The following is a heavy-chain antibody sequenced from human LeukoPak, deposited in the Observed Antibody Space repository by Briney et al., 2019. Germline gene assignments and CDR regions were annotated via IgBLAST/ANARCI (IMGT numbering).Heavy chain of an antibody. J-gene: IGHJ3*02. CDR1: GVPLSTSGVG. D-gene: IGHD5-18*01. V-gene: IGHV2-5*02. Sequence: ESGPTLVKPTQTLTLTCSLSGVPLSTSGVGVGWIRQPPGKALEWLALIYWDDDSRYSPSLKSRLTIAKDTSKNQVVLTLTNMDSVGTATYYCAHSQVFSYGSFHDAYDIWGLGMLVTVSS. CDR2: IYWDDDS. CDR3: AHSQVFSYGSFHDAYDI.